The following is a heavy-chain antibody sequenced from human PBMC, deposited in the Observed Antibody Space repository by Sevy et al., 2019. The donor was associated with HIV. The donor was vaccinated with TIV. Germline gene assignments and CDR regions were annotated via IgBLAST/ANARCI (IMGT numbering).Heavy chain of an antibody. CDR3: ARQVAYYDILTGSLHYYYGMAV. J-gene: IGHJ6*02. Sequence: GGSLRLSCAASGFTFSSYDMHWVRQATGKGLEWVSAIGTAGDPYYPGSVKGRFTISRENAKNSLYLQMNSLRAGDTAMYYCARQVAYYDILTGSLHYYYGMAVWGQGTTVTVSS. CDR1: GFTFSSYD. V-gene: IGHV3-13*05. CDR2: IGTAGDP. D-gene: IGHD3-9*01.